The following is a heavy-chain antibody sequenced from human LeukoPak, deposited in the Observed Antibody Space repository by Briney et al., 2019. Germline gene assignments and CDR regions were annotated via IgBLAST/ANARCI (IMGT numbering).Heavy chain of an antibody. Sequence: PSETLSLTCTVSGGSIGSSSYYWGWIRQPPGKGLEWIGSIYYSGSTYYNPSLKSRVTISVDTSKNQFSLKLSSVTAADTAVYYCARPYQRGYVKRVDPWGQGTLVTVSS. CDR1: GGSIGSSSYY. CDR2: IYYSGST. V-gene: IGHV4-39*01. CDR3: ARPYQRGYVKRVDP. D-gene: IGHD5-18*01. J-gene: IGHJ5*02.